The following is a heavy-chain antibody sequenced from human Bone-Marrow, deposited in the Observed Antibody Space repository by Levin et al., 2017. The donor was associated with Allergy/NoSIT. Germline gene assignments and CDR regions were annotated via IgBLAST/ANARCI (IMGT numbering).Heavy chain of an antibody. CDR3: ARDGPPRWELTSPDY. CDR1: GFTFSSYA. CDR2: ISYDGSNK. D-gene: IGHD1-26*01. J-gene: IGHJ4*02. Sequence: GESLKISCAASGFTFSSYAMHWVRQAPGKGLEWVAVISYDGSNKYYADSVKGRFTISRDNSKNTLYLQMNSLRAEDTAVYYCARDGPPRWELTSPDYWGQGTLVTVSS. V-gene: IGHV3-30-3*01.